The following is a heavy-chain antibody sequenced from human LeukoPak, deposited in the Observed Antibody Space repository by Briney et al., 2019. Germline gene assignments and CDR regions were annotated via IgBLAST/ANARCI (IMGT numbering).Heavy chain of an antibody. J-gene: IGHJ6*02. D-gene: IGHD2-2*01. Sequence: GGSLRLSCAASGFTVSSNYMSWVRQAPGKGLEWVSFIYSGGSTYYADSVKGRFTISRHNSKNTLYLQMNSLRAEDTAVYYCARGQDIVVVPAAGGYGMDVWGQGTTVTVSS. CDR3: ARGQDIVVVPAAGGYGMDV. CDR1: GFTVSSNY. V-gene: IGHV3-53*04. CDR2: IYSGGST.